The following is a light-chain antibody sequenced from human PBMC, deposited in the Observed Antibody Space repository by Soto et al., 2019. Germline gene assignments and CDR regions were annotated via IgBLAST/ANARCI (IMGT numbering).Light chain of an antibody. CDR3: MQALQTPWT. CDR1: QSLLHSNGYNY. V-gene: IGKV2-28*01. Sequence: DLVMTQSPLSLPVTPGEPASLSCRSSQSLLHSNGYNYLGWYLQKPGQSPQLLIYLGSNRASGVPDRFSGSGSGTDFTLKISRVEAEDVGVYYCMQALQTPWTFGQGTKVEIK. CDR2: LGS. J-gene: IGKJ1*01.